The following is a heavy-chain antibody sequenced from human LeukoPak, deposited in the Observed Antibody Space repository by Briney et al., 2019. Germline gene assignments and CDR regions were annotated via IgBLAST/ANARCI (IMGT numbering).Heavy chain of an antibody. CDR2: ISSSSSYI. D-gene: IGHD4-11*01. J-gene: IGHJ4*02. Sequence: SGGSLRLSCAASGFTFSSYSMNWVRQAPGKGLEWVSSISSSSSYIYYADSVKGRFTISRDNAKNSVYLQMNSLRAEDTAVYYCARDKWLTTTHYFDYWGQGTPVTVSS. CDR1: GFTFSSYS. V-gene: IGHV3-21*01. CDR3: ARDKWLTTTHYFDY.